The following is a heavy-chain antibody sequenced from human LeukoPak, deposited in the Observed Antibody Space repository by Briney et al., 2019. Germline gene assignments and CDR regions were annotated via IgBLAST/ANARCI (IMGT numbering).Heavy chain of an antibody. CDR2: IYYTGNT. CDR3: ARGDYYDSPFDY. Sequence: KASETLSLTCTVSGGSISNYYWNWIRQPPGKGLEWIGYIYYTGNTNYNPSLKSRVTISVDTSKNQFSLKLSSVTAADTAVYYCARGDYYDSPFDYWGQGTLVTVSS. CDR1: GGSISNYY. D-gene: IGHD3-22*01. J-gene: IGHJ4*02. V-gene: IGHV4-59*01.